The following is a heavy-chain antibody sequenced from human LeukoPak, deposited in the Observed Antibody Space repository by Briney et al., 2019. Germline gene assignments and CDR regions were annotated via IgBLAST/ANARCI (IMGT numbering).Heavy chain of an antibody. Sequence: GGSLRLSCAASGLTFSTAWMSWVRQAPGKGLEWVGRIKSKVDGETIDYAAPVKGKFTISKDDSRDTLYLEMNRLNTEDTAVYYCXTDPGAWQPIXXXXXXXXXXXXSASAPTDL. CDR1: GLTFSTAW. J-gene: IGHJ2*01. CDR3: XTDPGAWQPIXXXXXXXXXXXXSASAPTDL. V-gene: IGHV3-15*01. CDR2: IKSKVDGETI. D-gene: IGHD3-3*01.